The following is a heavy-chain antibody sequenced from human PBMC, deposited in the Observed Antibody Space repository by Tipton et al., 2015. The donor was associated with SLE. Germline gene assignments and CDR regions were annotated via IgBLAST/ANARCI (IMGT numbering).Heavy chain of an antibody. J-gene: IGHJ4*02. CDR2: IYHSGST. D-gene: IGHD4-17*01. CDR3: ARGDPDGESRGIPGDY. CDR1: GGSMSSGDYS. Sequence: TLSLTCAVSGGSMSSGDYSWSWIRQPPGKGLEWIGNIYHSGSTFYNPSLKSRVTISVDTSKNQFSLRLTSVTAADTAMYYCARGDPDGESRGIPGDYWGQGSLVTVSS. V-gene: IGHV4-30-2*01.